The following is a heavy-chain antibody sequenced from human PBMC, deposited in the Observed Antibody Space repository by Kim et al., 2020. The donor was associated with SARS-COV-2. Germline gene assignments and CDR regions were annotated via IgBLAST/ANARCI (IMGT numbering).Heavy chain of an antibody. V-gene: IGHV3-23*01. D-gene: IGHD2-2*02. CDR3: AKGDCSSAICYTTDQ. Sequence: DSVKGRFTISRDNSKKTLYLQMNSRRADDTAVYYCAKGDCSSAICYTTDQWGRGTLVTVSS. J-gene: IGHJ4*02.